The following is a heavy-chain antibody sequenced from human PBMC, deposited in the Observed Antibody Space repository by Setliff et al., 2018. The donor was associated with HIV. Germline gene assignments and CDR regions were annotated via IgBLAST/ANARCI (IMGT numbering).Heavy chain of an antibody. CDR3: ARGSNWGYRLDP. CDR1: GFIFRTSS. D-gene: IGHD7-27*01. V-gene: IGHV3-74*01. Sequence: GGSLRLSCAASGFIFRTSSSDRVRQAPGKGLVWVSRINSDGTTTTYAYSVKGRFSMSRDNTKNSLYLHMDSLRAEDTAVYYCARGSNWGYRLDPWGPGTLVTVSS. J-gene: IGHJ5*02. CDR2: INSDGTTT.